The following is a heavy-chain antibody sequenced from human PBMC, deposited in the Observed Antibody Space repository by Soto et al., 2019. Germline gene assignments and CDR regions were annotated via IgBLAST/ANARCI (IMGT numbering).Heavy chain of an antibody. J-gene: IGHJ6*02. CDR3: ARYGRAYYYGMDV. D-gene: IGHD1-26*01. CDR2: IYYSGST. CDR1: GDSVSSYY. V-gene: IGHV4-59*02. Sequence: SETLSLTCSVSGDSVSSYYWSWIRQPPGKGLEWIGYIYYSGSTNYNPSLKSRVTISVDTSKNQFSLKLSSVTAADTAVYYCARYGRAYYYGMDVWGQGTTVTVS.